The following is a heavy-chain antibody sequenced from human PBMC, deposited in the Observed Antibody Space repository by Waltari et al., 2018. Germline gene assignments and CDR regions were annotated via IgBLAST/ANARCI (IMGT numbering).Heavy chain of an antibody. D-gene: IGHD3-3*01. V-gene: IGHV4-4*07. CDR3: ARDPVPFSYYDFWSGAFDI. CDR1: GGSISSYY. Sequence: QVQLQESGPGLVKPSETLSLTCTVSGGSISSYYLSWIRQPAGKGLEWIGRIYTSGSTNYNPSLKSRVTMSVDTSKNQFSLKLSSVTAADTAVYYCARDPVPFSYYDFWSGAFDIWGQGTMVTVSS. J-gene: IGHJ3*02. CDR2: IYTSGST.